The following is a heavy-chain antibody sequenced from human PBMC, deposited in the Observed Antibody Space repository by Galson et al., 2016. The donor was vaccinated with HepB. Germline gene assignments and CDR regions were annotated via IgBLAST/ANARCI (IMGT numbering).Heavy chain of an antibody. CDR2: INPNSGGT. Sequence: SVKVSCKASGYTFTSYSLHWVRQAPGQGLEWMGRINPNSGGTKYVQKFQGRVTMTRDTSISTAYMELSRLRSDDTAVYYCAVVLNKSMGDYWGQGTLVTVSS. CDR1: GYTFTSYS. CDR3: AVVLNKSMGDY. V-gene: IGHV1-2*06. D-gene: IGHD1/OR15-1a*01. J-gene: IGHJ4*02.